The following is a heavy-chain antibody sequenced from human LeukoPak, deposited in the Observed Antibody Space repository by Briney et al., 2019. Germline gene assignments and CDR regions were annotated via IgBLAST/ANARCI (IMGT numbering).Heavy chain of an antibody. CDR2: ISVYNGDT. J-gene: IGHJ4*02. V-gene: IGHV1-18*01. D-gene: IGHD1-26*01. CDR3: ARDGGDLLRVDY. CDR1: GYTFSSFG. Sequence: ASVKVSCKASGYTFSSFGFMWVRQAPGQGLGWMGWISVYNGDTRYAQKFQGRVTMTTDTSMSTAYMELRSLTSDDTAVYYCARDGGDLLRVDYWGQGTQVTVSS.